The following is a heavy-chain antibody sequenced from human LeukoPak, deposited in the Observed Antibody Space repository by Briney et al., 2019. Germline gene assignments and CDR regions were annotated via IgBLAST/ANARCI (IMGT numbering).Heavy chain of an antibody. J-gene: IGHJ4*02. CDR3: AKSPPGYIRGGGIDY. Sequence: GGSLRLSCAASGFTFSTYDMSWVRRAPGKGLEWVSVISGSGDSTYYADSLNGRFTISRDNSKTPLYLQMNSLRAEATAVSYCAKSPPGYIRGGGIDYWGRGTLVTVSS. D-gene: IGHD6-19*01. CDR2: ISGSGDST. CDR1: GFTFSTYD. V-gene: IGHV3-23*01.